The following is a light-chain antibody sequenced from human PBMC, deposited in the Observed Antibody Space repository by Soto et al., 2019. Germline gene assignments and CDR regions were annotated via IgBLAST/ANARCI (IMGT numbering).Light chain of an antibody. CDR1: QSVSSN. CDR3: QQYKNWPGT. CDR2: GAS. V-gene: IGKV3-15*01. Sequence: EIVMTQSPATLSVSQGERATLSCRASQSVSSNLAWYKKKPGQAPRLLIYGASTRATGIPARVSVSVSWPECTLTISSLQSEDCSVYYGQQYKNWPGTFGQGTKVDI. J-gene: IGKJ1*01.